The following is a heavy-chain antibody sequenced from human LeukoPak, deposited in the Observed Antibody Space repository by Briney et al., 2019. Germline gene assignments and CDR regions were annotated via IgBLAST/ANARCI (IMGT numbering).Heavy chain of an antibody. CDR1: GYSFTSYW. V-gene: IGHV5-51*01. D-gene: IGHD2-8*01. CDR2: IYPDDPDT. J-gene: IGHJ6*03. CDR3: ARHGHCTNGVCYSNYYYYMDV. Sequence: NPGESLKISCKGSGYSFTSYWIGWVRQMPGKGLEWMGIIYPDDPDTRYSPSFEGQVIISVDKSISTAYLQWSSLKASDTATYYCARHGHCTNGVCYSNYYYYMDVWGKGTTVTVSS.